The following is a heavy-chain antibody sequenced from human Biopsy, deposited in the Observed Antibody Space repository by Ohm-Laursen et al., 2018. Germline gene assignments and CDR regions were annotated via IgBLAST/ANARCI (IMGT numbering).Heavy chain of an antibody. CDR2: ISGSGRT. J-gene: IGHJ4*02. V-gene: IGHV3-23*01. D-gene: IGHD3-22*01. CDR3: AKDWTSQYYYDSMDDY. Sequence: GSLRLSCTAFGFTFSRYAMSWVRQAPGRGLEWVSAISGSGRTYYADSVKGRFTISRDNSKNTLYLQMNSLRVEDTAVYYCAKDWTSQYYYDSMDDYWGQGTLVTVSS. CDR1: GFTFSRYA.